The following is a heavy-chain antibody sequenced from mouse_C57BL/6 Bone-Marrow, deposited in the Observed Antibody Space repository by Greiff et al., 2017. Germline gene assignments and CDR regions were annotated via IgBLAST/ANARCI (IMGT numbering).Heavy chain of an antibody. Sequence: VQLQQSGAGLARPGASVKMSCKASGFTFTSYTMHWVNQRPGQGLEWIGYINPSSGYTKYKQTFKDNVTLTADKSASTAFMQLSSLTSEDAAVYYCARRGDYYAMDYWGQGTSVTVSS. CDR1: GFTFTSYT. D-gene: IGHD3-3*01. V-gene: IGHV1-4*01. J-gene: IGHJ4*01. CDR3: ARRGDYYAMDY. CDR2: INPSSGYT.